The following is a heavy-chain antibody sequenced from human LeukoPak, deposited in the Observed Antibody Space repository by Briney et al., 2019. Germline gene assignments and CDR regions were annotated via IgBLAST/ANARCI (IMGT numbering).Heavy chain of an antibody. Sequence: GGSLRLSCAASGFTFDDYAMHWVQQAPGKGLEWVSGISWNSGSIGYADSAKGRFTISRDNAKNTLYLQMNSLRAEDTAMYYCARDFDRYYFDYWGQGTLVTVSS. D-gene: IGHD3-9*01. CDR2: ISWNSGSI. V-gene: IGHV3-9*01. CDR3: ARDFDRYYFDY. J-gene: IGHJ4*02. CDR1: GFTFDDYA.